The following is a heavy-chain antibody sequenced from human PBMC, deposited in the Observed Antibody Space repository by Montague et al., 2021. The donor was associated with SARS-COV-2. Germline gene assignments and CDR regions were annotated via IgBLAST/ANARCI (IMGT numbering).Heavy chain of an antibody. J-gene: IGHJ6*02. D-gene: IGHD3-9*01. V-gene: IGHV3-48*03. CDR1: GFIFSSYE. CDR2: ISSSGGGRNN. CDR3: ARDRGWDDWCGMDV. Sequence: SLRLSCAASGFIFSSYEMNWVRQAPGKGLEWMSYISSSGGGRNNDYTVXGRGRFTISRDKAKNSLYLQMNSLRDEDTAMYYCARDRGWDDWCGMDVWGQGTTVTVSS.